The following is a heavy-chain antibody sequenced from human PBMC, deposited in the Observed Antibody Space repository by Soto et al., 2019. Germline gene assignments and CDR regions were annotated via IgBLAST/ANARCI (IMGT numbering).Heavy chain of an antibody. V-gene: IGHV4-61*01. CDR1: GGSVSSGSYY. D-gene: IGHD3-3*01. CDR2: IYYSGST. J-gene: IGHJ4*02. CDR3: VRDTGDFWSGYQNSYYFDY. Sequence: SETLSLTCTVSGGSVSSGSYYWSWIRQPPGKGLEWIGYIYYSGSTNYNPSLKSRVTISVDTSKNQFSLKLSSVTAADTAVYYCVRDTGDFWSGYQNSYYFDYWGQGTLVTV.